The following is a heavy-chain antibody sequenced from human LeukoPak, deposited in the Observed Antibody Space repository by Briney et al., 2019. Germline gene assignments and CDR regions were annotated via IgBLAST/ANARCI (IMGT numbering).Heavy chain of an antibody. CDR2: INPNSGGT. Sequence: ASVKVSCKASGYTFTGYYMHWVRQAPGQGLEWMGWINPNSGGTNYAQKFQGRVTMTRDTSISTAYMELSRLRSDATAVYYCARARFGESDFDYWGQGTLVTVSS. D-gene: IGHD3-10*01. J-gene: IGHJ4*02. V-gene: IGHV1-2*02. CDR1: GYTFTGYY. CDR3: ARARFGESDFDY.